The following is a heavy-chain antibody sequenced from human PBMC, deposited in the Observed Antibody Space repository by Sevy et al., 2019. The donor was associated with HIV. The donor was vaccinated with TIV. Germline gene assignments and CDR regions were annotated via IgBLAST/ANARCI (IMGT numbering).Heavy chain of an antibody. CDR1: GLTFSSHA. CDR2: ISSAGSNK. Sequence: GGSLRLSCAASGLTFSSHAMHWVRQAPGKGLEWVAVISSAGSNKYYADSVKGRFTISRDNPKNTLDLQMNSLRPEDTAVYYCTRDAGYSIAWSPSDYWGQGTLVTVSS. J-gene: IGHJ4*02. CDR3: TRDAGYSIAWSPSDY. D-gene: IGHD6-19*01. V-gene: IGHV3-30-3*01.